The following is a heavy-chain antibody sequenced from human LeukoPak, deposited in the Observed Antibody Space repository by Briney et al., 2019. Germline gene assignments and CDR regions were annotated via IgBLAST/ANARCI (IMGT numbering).Heavy chain of an antibody. J-gene: IGHJ4*02. D-gene: IGHD3-10*01. V-gene: IGHV1-18*01. Sequence: GASVKVSCKASGYTFTSYGISWVRQAPGQGLEWMGWISAYNGNTNYAQKLQGRVTMTTDTSTRTACMELRSLRSDDTAVYYCARDRHYYGSGSYYRFDYWGQGTLVTVSS. CDR2: ISAYNGNT. CDR3: ARDRHYYGSGSYYRFDY. CDR1: GYTFTSYG.